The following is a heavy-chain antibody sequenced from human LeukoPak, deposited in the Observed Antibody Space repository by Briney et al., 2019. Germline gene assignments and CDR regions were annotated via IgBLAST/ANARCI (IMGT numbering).Heavy chain of an antibody. V-gene: IGHV1-2*02. CDR3: TRDHCTRTRCYEDYYYGMDV. CDR1: GYTFTDYY. Sequence: ASVTVSCKASGYTFTDYYMHWVRQAPGQGRERMGWINPNSGGTDTAQKFQGRVTMTRDTSISTAYMELSRLRSDDTAVYYCTRDHCTRTRCYEDYYYGMDVWGQGTTVTVSS. CDR2: INPNSGGT. J-gene: IGHJ6*02. D-gene: IGHD2-2*01.